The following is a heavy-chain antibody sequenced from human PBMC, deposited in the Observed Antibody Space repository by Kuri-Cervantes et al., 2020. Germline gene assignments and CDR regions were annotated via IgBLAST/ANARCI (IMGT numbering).Heavy chain of an antibody. Sequence: GGSLRLSCAASGFTFSSYGMHWVRQAPGKGLEWVAVISYDGSNKYYADSVKGRFTISRDNANNSLYLQMNSLRDEDTAVYYCASVQKSNDYGIRPRDFDYWGRGTLVTVSS. CDR3: ASVQKSNDYGIRPRDFDY. D-gene: IGHD4-17*01. CDR1: GFTFSSYG. V-gene: IGHV3-30*03. CDR2: ISYDGSNK. J-gene: IGHJ4*02.